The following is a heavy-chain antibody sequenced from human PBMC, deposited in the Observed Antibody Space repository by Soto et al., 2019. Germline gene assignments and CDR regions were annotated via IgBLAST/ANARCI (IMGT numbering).Heavy chain of an antibody. J-gene: IGHJ4*02. V-gene: IGHV1-69*13. Sequence: SVKVSCKASGGTFSSYAISWVRQAPGQGLEWMGGIIPIFGTANYAQKFQGRVTITADESTSTAYMELSSLRSEDTAVYYCARGGRQQLAGKSFDYWGQGTLVTVSS. CDR2: IIPIFGTA. D-gene: IGHD6-13*01. CDR3: ARGGRQQLAGKSFDY. CDR1: GGTFSSYA.